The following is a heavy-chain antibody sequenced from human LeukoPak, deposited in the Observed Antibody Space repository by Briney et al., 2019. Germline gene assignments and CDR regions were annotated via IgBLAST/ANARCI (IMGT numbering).Heavy chain of an antibody. CDR3: ARVGVVVAATFFDY. CDR1: GFTFSSYW. V-gene: IGHV3-7*01. J-gene: IGHJ4*02. D-gene: IGHD2-15*01. Sequence: GGSLRLSCAASGFTFSSYWMSWVRQAPGKGLEWVANIKQDGSEKYYVDSVKGRFTISRDDAKNSLYLQMNSLRAEDTAVYYCARVGVVVAATFFDYWGQGTLVTVSS. CDR2: IKQDGSEK.